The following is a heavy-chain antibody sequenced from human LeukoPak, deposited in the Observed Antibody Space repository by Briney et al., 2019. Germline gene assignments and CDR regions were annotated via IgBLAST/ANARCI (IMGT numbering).Heavy chain of an antibody. Sequence: GGSLRLSCAASGFTFTICAMNWVRQAPGKGLEWASGISGSGSSTYYADSVKGRFTISRDSSKNTVYLQMSSLRAEDTAVYYCAKAEGSYKTLIDYWGQGTLVTVSS. CDR1: GFTFTICA. V-gene: IGHV3-23*01. D-gene: IGHD3-10*01. CDR2: ISGSGSST. CDR3: AKAEGSYKTLIDY. J-gene: IGHJ4*02.